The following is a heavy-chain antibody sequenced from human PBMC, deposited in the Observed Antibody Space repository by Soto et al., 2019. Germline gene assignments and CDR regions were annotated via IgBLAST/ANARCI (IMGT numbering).Heavy chain of an antibody. Sequence: GGSLRLSCAASGFTFSSYAMSWVRQAPGKGLEWVSAISGSGGSTYYADSVKGRFTISRDNSKNTLYLQMNSLRAEDTAVYYCAKDLEFEVYYYGMDVWGQGTTVTVSS. CDR2: ISGSGGST. J-gene: IGHJ6*02. D-gene: IGHD3-3*01. V-gene: IGHV3-23*01. CDR1: GFTFSSYA. CDR3: AKDLEFEVYYYGMDV.